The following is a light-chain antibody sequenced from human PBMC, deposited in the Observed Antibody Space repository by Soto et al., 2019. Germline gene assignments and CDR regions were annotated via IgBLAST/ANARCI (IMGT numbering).Light chain of an antibody. CDR1: QSVNTK. J-gene: IGKJ5*01. CDR2: GAS. CDR3: KQYKEWPPFT. Sequence: ENVFTQSPGTLSLSPGERATLSCRASQSVNTKLVWYQQKPGQAPRFLIYGASTRATGVPARFSGSGSGTEFTLSISSLQSEDFAVYYCKQYKEWPPFTFGQGTRLEI. V-gene: IGKV3-15*01.